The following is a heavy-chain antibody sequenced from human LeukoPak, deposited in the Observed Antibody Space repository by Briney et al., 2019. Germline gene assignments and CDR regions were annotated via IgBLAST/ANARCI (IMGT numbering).Heavy chain of an antibody. CDR3: AGLSSGYSFDS. J-gene: IGHJ4*02. CDR1: GFTFSNYA. CDR2: ITGSGAST. D-gene: IGHD3-22*01. Sequence: GGSLRLSCAASGFTFSNYAMSWVRQAPGKGLEWVSVITGSGASTYYADSVKGRFTISRDNSKNTLYLQMNSLRAEDTAVYYCAGLSSGYSFDSWGQGTLVTVSS. V-gene: IGHV3-23*01.